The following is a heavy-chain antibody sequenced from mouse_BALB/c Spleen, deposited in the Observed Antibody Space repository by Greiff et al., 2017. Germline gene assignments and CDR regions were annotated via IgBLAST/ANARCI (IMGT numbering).Heavy chain of an antibody. D-gene: IGHD2-10*01. Sequence: DVKVEESGGGLVQPGGSRKLSCAASGFTFSSFGMHWVRQAPEKGLEWVAYISSGSSTIYYAEPVKGRFTISRDNHKNTLFLQMTSLRSEDTAMYYCARGTYYGNYDYAMDYWGQGTSVTVSS. CDR2: ISSGSSTI. V-gene: IGHV5-17*02. J-gene: IGHJ4*01. CDR1: GFTFSSFG. CDR3: ARGTYYGNYDYAMDY.